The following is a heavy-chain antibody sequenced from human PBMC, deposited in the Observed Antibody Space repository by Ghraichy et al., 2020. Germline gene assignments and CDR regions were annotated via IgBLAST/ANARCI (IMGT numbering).Heavy chain of an antibody. D-gene: IGHD1-26*01. CDR1: GFTFSSYG. CDR2: IWYDGSNK. Sequence: GESLNISCAASGFTFSSYGMHWVRQAPGKGLEWVAVIWYDGSNKYYADSVKGRFTISRDNSKNTLYLQMNSLRAEDTAVYYCARDLMNSGSYDFDYWGQGTLVTVSS. J-gene: IGHJ4*02. V-gene: IGHV3-33*01. CDR3: ARDLMNSGSYDFDY.